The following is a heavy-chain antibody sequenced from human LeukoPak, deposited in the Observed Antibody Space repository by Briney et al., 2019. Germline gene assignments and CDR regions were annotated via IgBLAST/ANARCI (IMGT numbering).Heavy chain of an antibody. CDR3: AREMGGYYTSD. CDR2: IYYSGST. V-gene: IGHV4-59*01. CDR1: GYSISINYY. J-gene: IGHJ4*02. D-gene: IGHD3-3*01. Sequence: SETLSLTCTVSGYSISINYYWSWIRQPPGKGLEWIGYIYYSGSTNYNPSLKSRVTISVDTSKNQFSLKLSSVTAADTAVYYCAREMGGYYTSDWGQGTLVTVSS.